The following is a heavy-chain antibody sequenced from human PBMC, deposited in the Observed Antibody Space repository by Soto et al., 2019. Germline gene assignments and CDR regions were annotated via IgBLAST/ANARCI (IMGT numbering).Heavy chain of an antibody. CDR1: GYSFTSYW. Sequence: GESLEISCKGSGYSFTSYWIGCVRQMPGKGLEWMGIIYPGDSDTRYSPSFQGQVTISADKSISTAYLQWSSLKVSDTAMYYCARARLTAFDIWGEGTMVTVSS. CDR2: IYPGDSDT. J-gene: IGHJ3*02. V-gene: IGHV5-51*01. CDR3: ARARLTAFDI.